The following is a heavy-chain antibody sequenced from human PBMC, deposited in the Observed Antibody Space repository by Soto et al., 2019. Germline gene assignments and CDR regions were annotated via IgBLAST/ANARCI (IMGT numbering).Heavy chain of an antibody. Sequence: QAQVVQSGAEVRKPGASVKLSCKASEGTFNSYAIAWVRQAPGQGLEWMGGIIPYYNTLNYAQKFQDRVTFTAADSTNTVYMEPSSLRSDDTAVYFCASGASRWYPYFFDSWGQGTLVTVSS. CDR2: IIPYYNTL. D-gene: IGHD6-13*01. V-gene: IGHV1-69*01. CDR3: ASGASRWYPYFFDS. J-gene: IGHJ4*02. CDR1: EGTFNSYA.